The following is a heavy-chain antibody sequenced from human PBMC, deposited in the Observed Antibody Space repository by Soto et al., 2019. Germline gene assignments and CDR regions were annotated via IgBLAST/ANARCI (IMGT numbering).Heavy chain of an antibody. J-gene: IGHJ4*02. D-gene: IGHD3-3*01. CDR2: IYWNDDK. V-gene: IGHV2-5*01. Sequence: SGPTLVNPTQTLTLTCTFSGFSLSTSGVGVGWIRQPPGKALEWLALIYWNDDKRYSPSLKSRLTITKETSKNQVVLTMTNLDPVDTATYYCAHSNDFWSGYYPFDYWGQGTLVTVSS. CDR3: AHSNDFWSGYYPFDY. CDR1: GFSLSTSGVG.